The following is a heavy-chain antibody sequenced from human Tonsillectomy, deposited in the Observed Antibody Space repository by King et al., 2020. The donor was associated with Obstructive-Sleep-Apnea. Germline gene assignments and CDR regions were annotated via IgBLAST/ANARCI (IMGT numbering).Heavy chain of an antibody. Sequence: TLKESGPALVKPTQTLTLTCTFSGVSLSTSGMCVNWIRQPPGKALEWLARIDWDDDKYYSTSLKTRLTISKDTSKNQVVLTVTNMDPVDTATYYCARGAITGTTPSWFDPWGQGTLVTVSS. V-gene: IGHV2-70*11. D-gene: IGHD1-20*01. CDR2: IDWDDDK. CDR1: GVSLSTSGMC. CDR3: ARGAITGTTPSWFDP. J-gene: IGHJ5*02.